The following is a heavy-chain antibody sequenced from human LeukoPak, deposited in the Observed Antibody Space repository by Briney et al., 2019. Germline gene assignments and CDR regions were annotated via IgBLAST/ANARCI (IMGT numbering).Heavy chain of an antibody. Sequence: SETLSLTCSVSDGSINSYYWNWIRWPPGKGLEWIGYIYYIGNTNYSPSLKSRVTMSVDTSKNLFSLKVSSVTAADTAVYYCARGRSNYYGMDVWGQGTTVTVSS. CDR2: IYYIGNT. V-gene: IGHV4-59*01. D-gene: IGHD1-26*01. J-gene: IGHJ6*02. CDR3: ARGRSNYYGMDV. CDR1: DGSINSYY.